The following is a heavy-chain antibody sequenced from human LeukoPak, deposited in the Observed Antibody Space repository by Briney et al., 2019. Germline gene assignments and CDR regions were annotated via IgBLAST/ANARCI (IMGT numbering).Heavy chain of an antibody. CDR1: GFTFTSYG. CDR3: ARDLVLSAGNGPY. J-gene: IGHJ4*02. V-gene: IGHV3-33*01. Sequence: GRSLRLSCAASGFTFTSYGMHWVRQAPGKGLEWVAIIWSDGNKKYYADSVRGRFTISRDNPKNTLYLQMNNLRAEDTAIYYCARDLVLSAGNGPYWGQGTLVTVSS. D-gene: IGHD4-23*01. CDR2: IWSDGNKK.